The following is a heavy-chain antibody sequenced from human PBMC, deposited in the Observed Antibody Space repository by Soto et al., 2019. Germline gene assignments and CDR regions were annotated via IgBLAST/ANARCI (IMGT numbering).Heavy chain of an antibody. CDR2: INPSGGST. Sequence: ASVKVSCKASGYTFTSYGISWVRQAPGQGLEWMGIINPSGGSTSYAQKFQGRVTMTRDTSTSTVYMELSSLRSEDTAVYYCARTEYYDILTGYPNWFDPWGQGTLVTVSS. D-gene: IGHD3-9*01. V-gene: IGHV1-46*03. CDR1: GYTFTSYG. J-gene: IGHJ5*02. CDR3: ARTEYYDILTGYPNWFDP.